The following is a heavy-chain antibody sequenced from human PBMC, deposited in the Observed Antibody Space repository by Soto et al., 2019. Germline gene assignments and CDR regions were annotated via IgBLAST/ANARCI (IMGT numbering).Heavy chain of an antibody. Sequence: QVQLQESGPGLVKPSQTLSLTCTVSGGSISRGDSYWSWIRQPPGRGLEWLGYIYYSGSTYYNPSLKSRVGISLDTSKNQFSLKRSSVTAADTAVYYCVRYGRSGWGQDYWGQGTLVTVSS. CDR2: IYYSGST. CDR1: GGSISRGDSY. D-gene: IGHD7-27*01. V-gene: IGHV4-30-4*01. J-gene: IGHJ4*02. CDR3: VRYGRSGWGQDY.